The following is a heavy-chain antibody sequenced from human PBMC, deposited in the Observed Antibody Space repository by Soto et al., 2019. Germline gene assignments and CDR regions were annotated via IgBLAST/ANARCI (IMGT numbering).Heavy chain of an antibody. CDR2: IIPVFGTA. CDR1: GGTFSRYS. D-gene: IGHD3-10*01. Sequence: QVQLVQSGAEVKKPGSSVKVSCKASGGTFSRYSISWVRQVARQGLEWMGGIIPVFGTANYAQKFQGRLKIRADSSTTTAYMDLSGLRSEDTAVYFCARDYAPNYFGARNDLPGYHYGMDVWSQGTTVSVSS. CDR3: ARDYAPNYFGARNDLPGYHYGMDV. J-gene: IGHJ6*02. V-gene: IGHV1-69*01.